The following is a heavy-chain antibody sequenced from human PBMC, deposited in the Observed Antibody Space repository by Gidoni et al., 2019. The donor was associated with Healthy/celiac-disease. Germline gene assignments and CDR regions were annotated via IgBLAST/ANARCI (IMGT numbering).Heavy chain of an antibody. CDR3: ARDPCSSTSCYVGL. J-gene: IGHJ3*01. Sequence: QVQLVGPGGGVVQPGRSLRLSCAASGFTFSSYAMHWVRQAPGKGLEWVAVISYDGSNKYYADSVKGRFTISRDNSQNTLYLQMNSLRAEDTAVYYCARDPCSSTSCYVGLWGQGTMVTVSS. CDR2: ISYDGSNK. V-gene: IGHV3-30-3*01. D-gene: IGHD2-2*01. CDR1: GFTFSSYA.